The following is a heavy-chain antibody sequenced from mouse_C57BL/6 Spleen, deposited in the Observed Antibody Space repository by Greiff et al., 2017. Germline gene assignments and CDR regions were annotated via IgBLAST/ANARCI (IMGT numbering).Heavy chain of an antibody. J-gene: IGHJ4*01. CDR1: GFSINSDCY. V-gene: IGHV3-3*01. CDR3: ARAVYYGNYGAMDY. CDR2: TFYSGIT. Sequence: EVQVVESGPSLVRPSQTLSLTCTVTGFSINSDCYWIWIRQFPGNKLEYIGYTFYSGITYYNPSLESRTYITRDTSKNQFSLKLSSVTTEDTATYYCARAVYYGNYGAMDYWGQGTSVTVSS. D-gene: IGHD2-1*01.